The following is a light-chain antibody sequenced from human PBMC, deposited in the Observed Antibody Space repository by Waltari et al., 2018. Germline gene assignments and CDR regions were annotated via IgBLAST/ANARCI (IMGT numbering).Light chain of an antibody. J-gene: IGKJ2*01. Sequence: DIVMTQSPLSLAVTPGEPASISCRSSQSLLYSDGYNYLDWYLQKPGQSPQLLIYLGSNRASGVPDRFSGSGSGTDFTLKIRRVEAEDVGIYYCMQAQQTPSTFGQGTKLEIK. CDR3: MQAQQTPST. CDR2: LGS. CDR1: QSLLYSDGYNY. V-gene: IGKV2-28*01.